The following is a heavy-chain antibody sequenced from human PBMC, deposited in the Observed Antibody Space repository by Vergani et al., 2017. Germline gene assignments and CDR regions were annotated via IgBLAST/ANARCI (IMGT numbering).Heavy chain of an antibody. D-gene: IGHD3-3*01. V-gene: IGHV3-15*01. CDR3: AKDHKEYDSVIDY. Sequence: EVQLVESGGGLVKPGGSLRLSCAASGFAFSNAWMSWVRQAPGKGLEWVGRIKSKTDGGTTDYAAPVKGRFTISRDDSKTTLYLQMNSLTTEDTAVYYCAKDHKEYDSVIDYWGEGTLVTVYS. J-gene: IGHJ4*02. CDR2: IKSKTDGGTT. CDR1: GFAFSNAW.